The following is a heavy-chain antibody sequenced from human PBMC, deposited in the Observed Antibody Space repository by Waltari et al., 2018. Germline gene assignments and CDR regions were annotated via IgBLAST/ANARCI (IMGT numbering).Heavy chain of an antibody. CDR2: ISSSGSSI. CDR1: GFTFSSYE. V-gene: IGHV3-48*03. Sequence: EVQLVESGGGLVQPGGSLRLSCAASGFTFSSYEMSWVRQAPGKGLEWNSYISSSGSSIDYADSVKDRFTISRDNAQNSLHLKMNSLRVEDTAVYYCASSVEVYAFDIWGRGTMVTVSS. J-gene: IGHJ3*02. D-gene: IGHD4-17*01. CDR3: ASSVEVYAFDI.